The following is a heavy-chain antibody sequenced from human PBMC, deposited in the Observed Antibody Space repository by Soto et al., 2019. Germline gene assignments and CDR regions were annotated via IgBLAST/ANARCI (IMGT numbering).Heavy chain of an antibody. CDR2: IFYLGSS. CDR3: ARHSLALRKNNWFDP. J-gene: IGHJ5*02. D-gene: IGHD3-3*02. Sequence: SETLSLTCTVSGDSIISSDFYWGWVRQPPGKGLEWIGSIFYLGSSYYNPSLKSRVTMSVDTSKNQFSLRLRSVTAADTALYFCARHSLALRKNNWFDPWGQGIIVTVSP. CDR1: GDSIISSDFY. V-gene: IGHV4-39*01.